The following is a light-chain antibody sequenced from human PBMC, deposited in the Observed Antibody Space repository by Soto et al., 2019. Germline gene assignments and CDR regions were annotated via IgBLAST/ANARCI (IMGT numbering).Light chain of an antibody. CDR2: AAS. CDR3: QQYSSYPLT. J-gene: IGKJ1*01. CDR1: QTVRNNY. V-gene: IGKV3-20*01. Sequence: FVLTQSLATLSLPPGERATLSCRASQTVRNNYLAWYQQKPGQAPRLLIYAASSRATGIPDRFSGGGSGTDFTLTISRLEPEDFAVYYCQQYSSYPLTFGRGTKVDIK.